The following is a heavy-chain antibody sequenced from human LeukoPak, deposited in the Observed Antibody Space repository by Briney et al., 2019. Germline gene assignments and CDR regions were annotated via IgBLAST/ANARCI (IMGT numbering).Heavy chain of an antibody. CDR1: GYTFTGYH. V-gene: IGHV1-2*02. D-gene: IGHD6-6*01. CDR3: ARGDSSSSANAFDI. CDR2: INSNTGGT. J-gene: IGHJ3*02. Sequence: ASVKVSCKASGYTFTGYHMHWVRQAPGQGLEWMGWINSNTGGTNYAQEFQGRVTMTRDTSISTAYMDLSSVRSDDTAVYYCARGDSSSSANAFDIWGQGTMVSVSS.